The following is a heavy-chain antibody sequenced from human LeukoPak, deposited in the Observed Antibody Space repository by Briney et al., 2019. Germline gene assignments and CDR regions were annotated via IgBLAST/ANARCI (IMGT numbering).Heavy chain of an antibody. V-gene: IGHV3-66*01. CDR3: ARDYPGAFDI. CDR1: GFTFSDYY. CDR2: IYSGGST. Sequence: GGSLRLSCAASGFTFSDYYMSWVRQAPGKGLEWVSVIYSGGSTYYADSVKGRFTISRDNSKNTLYLQMNSLRAEDTAVYYCARDYPGAFDIWGQGTMVTVSS. J-gene: IGHJ3*02.